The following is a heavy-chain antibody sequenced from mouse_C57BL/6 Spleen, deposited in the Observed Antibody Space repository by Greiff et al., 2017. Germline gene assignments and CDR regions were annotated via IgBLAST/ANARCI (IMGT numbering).Heavy chain of an antibody. CDR2: IRNKANGYTT. CDR3: ARYNSLLRSFDV. CDR1: GFTFTDYY. V-gene: IGHV7-3*01. J-gene: IGHJ1*03. Sequence: EVKLMESGGGLVQPGGSLSLSCAASGFTFTDYYMSWVRQPPGKALEWLGFIRNKANGYTTEYSASVKGRFTISRDNSQSILYLQMNALRAEDSATYYCARYNSLLRSFDVRGTGTTVTVSS. D-gene: IGHD1-2*01.